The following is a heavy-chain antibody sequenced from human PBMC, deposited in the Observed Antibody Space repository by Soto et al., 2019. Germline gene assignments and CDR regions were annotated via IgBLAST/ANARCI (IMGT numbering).Heavy chain of an antibody. CDR3: ARVYCPRTSCTPDLSVDY. J-gene: IGHJ4*02. V-gene: IGHV1-18*01. Sequence: QVQLVQSGVEVKKPGASVKVSCKASGYRFSSYGISWVRQAPWQGLEWVVWISAYNGKTNSAQKFHGRLTMSTDTSPGTAYMEMWSLRSDDSAVYYCARVYCPRTSCTPDLSVDYWGQGTLVTVSS. CDR2: ISAYNGKT. D-gene: IGHD2-2*01. CDR1: GYRFSSYG.